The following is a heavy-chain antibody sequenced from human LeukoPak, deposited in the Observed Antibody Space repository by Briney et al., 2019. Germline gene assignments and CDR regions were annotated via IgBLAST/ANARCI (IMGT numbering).Heavy chain of an antibody. D-gene: IGHD2-15*01. Sequence: SVKHSCKASGGTFSSYAISWVRQAPGQGLEWMGGIIPIFGTANYAQKFQGRVTITADESTSTAYMELSSLRSEDTAVYYCARDIVVVVADRLSYEGYMDVWGKGTTVTVSS. CDR3: ARDIVVVVADRLSYEGYMDV. CDR1: GGTFSSYA. J-gene: IGHJ6*03. V-gene: IGHV1-69*13. CDR2: IIPIFGTA.